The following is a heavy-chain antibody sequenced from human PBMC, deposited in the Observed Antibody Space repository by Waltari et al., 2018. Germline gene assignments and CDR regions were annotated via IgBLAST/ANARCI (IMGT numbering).Heavy chain of an antibody. Sequence: QVQLVESGGGVVQPGGSLRLSCAASGFTFSNYGMHWVRQAPGKGLEWVAVIRDDGSDKYYADSVKGRFTISRDNSKNTLSLQMNSLRAEDTAVYYCAKGAGGAVLPSAIDLWGQGTLVTVSS. CDR3: AKGAGGAVLPSAIDL. J-gene: IGHJ4*02. CDR2: IRDDGSDK. V-gene: IGHV3-30*02. CDR1: GFTFSNYG. D-gene: IGHD2-2*02.